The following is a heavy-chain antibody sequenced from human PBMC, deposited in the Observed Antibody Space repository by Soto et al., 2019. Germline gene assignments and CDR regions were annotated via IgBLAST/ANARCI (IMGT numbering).Heavy chain of an antibody. V-gene: IGHV1-2*04. Sequence: ASVNVSCKASGYTFTGYYMHWVRQAPGQGLEWMGWINPNSGGTNYAQKFQGWVTMTRDTSISTAYMELSRLRSDDTAVYYCARVAGGYYYYGMDVWGQGTTVTVSS. J-gene: IGHJ6*02. CDR1: GYTFTGYY. CDR2: INPNSGGT. CDR3: ARVAGGYYYYGMDV.